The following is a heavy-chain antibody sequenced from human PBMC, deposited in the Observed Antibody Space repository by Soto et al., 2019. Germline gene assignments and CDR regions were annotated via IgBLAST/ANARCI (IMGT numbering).Heavy chain of an antibody. D-gene: IGHD3-22*01. J-gene: IGHJ6*02. CDR3: AKDRRFAALYHYSAMDV. CDR1: GFTFGDYC. CDR2: VSSDGRDL. Sequence: QMQLVESGGGVVQPGGSIRLSCRVSGFTFGDYCLHWVRQAPGKGLEWLAVVSSDGRDLYHADSVKGRFTISRDNSRNTLFLQMTSLKSEDTAVYFCAKDRRFAALYHYSAMDVWGQGTTVTVS. V-gene: IGHV3-30*18.